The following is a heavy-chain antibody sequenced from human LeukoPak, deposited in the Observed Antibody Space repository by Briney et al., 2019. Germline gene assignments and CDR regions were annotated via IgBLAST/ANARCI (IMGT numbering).Heavy chain of an antibody. D-gene: IGHD1-1*01. CDR1: GFTFSSYA. CDR3: ARDLTGTTFFYFDY. Sequence: PGGSLRLSCAASGFTFSSYAMHWVRQALGKGLEWVAVISYDGSNKYYADSVKGRFTISRDNSKNTLYLQMNSLRAEDTAVYYCARDLTGTTFFYFDYWGQGTLVTVSS. V-gene: IGHV3-30-3*01. J-gene: IGHJ4*02. CDR2: ISYDGSNK.